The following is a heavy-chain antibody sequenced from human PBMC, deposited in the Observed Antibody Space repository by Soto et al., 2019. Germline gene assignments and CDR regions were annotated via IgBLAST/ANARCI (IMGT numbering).Heavy chain of an antibody. Sequence: SETLSLTCTVSGGSISSYYWSWIRQPPGKGLEWIGYISNSGSASYNPSLKSRLTISVDTSKNQLSLKLSSVTAADTAVYYCARSITIFGVVTPIYWGQGTLVTVSS. J-gene: IGHJ4*02. CDR2: ISNSGSA. CDR1: GGSISSYY. D-gene: IGHD3-3*01. CDR3: ARSITIFGVVTPIY. V-gene: IGHV4-59*08.